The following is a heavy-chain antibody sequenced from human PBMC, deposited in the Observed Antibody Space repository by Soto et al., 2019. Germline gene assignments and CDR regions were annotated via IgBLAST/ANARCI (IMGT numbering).Heavy chain of an antibody. CDR3: ARRIESSSSYEADYFDF. J-gene: IGHJ4*02. V-gene: IGHV3-30*03. D-gene: IGHD6-6*01. CDR2: ISFDGTNK. CDR1: GFTFSSYG. Sequence: QVQLVESGGGVVQPGRSLRLSCAASGFTFSSYGMHCVRQAPGKGLEWVAVISFDGTNKYEADSVKGRFTISRDNSKNTLYLQMNSLRPEDTAVYYCARRIESSSSYEADYFDFWGQGTLVTVSS.